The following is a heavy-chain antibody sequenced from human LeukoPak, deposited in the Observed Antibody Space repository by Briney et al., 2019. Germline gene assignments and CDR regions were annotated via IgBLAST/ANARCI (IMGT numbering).Heavy chain of an antibody. CDR2: VYYGRSP. Sequence: TSSETLSLTCTVSGDSISRSTYYWAWIRQPPGKGLEWIGSVYYGRSPYFNPSLESRATISVDTSKNHFSLKMSSETAADTAVYYCARSSGTGTFSYWGQGTLVTVSS. CDR3: ARSSGTGTFSY. V-gene: IGHV4-39*02. J-gene: IGHJ4*02. CDR1: GDSISRSTYY. D-gene: IGHD6-25*01.